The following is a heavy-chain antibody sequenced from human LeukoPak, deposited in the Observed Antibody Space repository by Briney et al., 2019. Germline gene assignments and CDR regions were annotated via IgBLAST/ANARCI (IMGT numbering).Heavy chain of an antibody. J-gene: IGHJ4*02. Sequence: ASVKVSCKASGYTFTSYGISWVRQAPGQGLEWMGWISAYNGNTNYAQKLQGRVTMTTDTSTSTAYMELRSLRSDDTAVYYCARETKGESVTPAPFDYWGQGTLVTVSS. D-gene: IGHD4-11*01. CDR1: GYTFTSYG. CDR3: ARETKGESVTPAPFDY. CDR2: ISAYNGNT. V-gene: IGHV1-18*01.